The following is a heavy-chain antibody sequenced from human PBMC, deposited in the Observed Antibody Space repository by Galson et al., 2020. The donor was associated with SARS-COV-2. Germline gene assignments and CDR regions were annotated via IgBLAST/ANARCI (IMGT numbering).Heavy chain of an antibody. CDR2: ISTSGSTI. J-gene: IGHJ6*02. CDR3: AREGGLTTGTTRYYYGMDV. CDR1: GFTFSDYY. D-gene: IGHD4-17*01. Sequence: GGSLRLSCAASGFTFSDYYMSWIRQAPGKGLEWVSSISTSGSTIYYADSVKGRFTISRDNAKNSLYLQMNSLRAEDTAVYYCAREGGLTTGTTRYYYGMDVWGQGTTVTVSS. V-gene: IGHV3-11*01.